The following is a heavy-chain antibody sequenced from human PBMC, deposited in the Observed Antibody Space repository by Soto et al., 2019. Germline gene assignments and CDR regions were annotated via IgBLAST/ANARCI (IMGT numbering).Heavy chain of an antibody. D-gene: IGHD3-10*01. J-gene: IGHJ6*02. CDR1: GFTFSNAW. Sequence: GGSLRLSCAASGFTFSNAWMNWVRQAPGKGLEWVGRIKSKTDGGTTDYAAPVKGRFTISRDDSKNTLYLQMNSLKTEDTAVYYCTTSSITMVRGVIIKDYYGMDVWGQGTTVTVSS. CDR2: IKSKTDGGTT. V-gene: IGHV3-15*07. CDR3: TTSSITMVRGVIIKDYYGMDV.